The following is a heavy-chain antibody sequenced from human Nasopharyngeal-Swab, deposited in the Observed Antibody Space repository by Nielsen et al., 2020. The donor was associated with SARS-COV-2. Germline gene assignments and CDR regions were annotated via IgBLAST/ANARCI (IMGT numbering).Heavy chain of an antibody. J-gene: IGHJ4*02. CDR2: ISYDGNYK. CDR3: AAGSDY. V-gene: IGHV3-30-3*01. Sequence: GESLKISCTASGFTLRKYVMYWVRQAPGMGLEWVASISYDGNYKSYADSVKGRFTVSRDDSENTLYLQASSLKTEDTAVYYCAAGSDYWGQGTLVTVSS. D-gene: IGHD2-15*01. CDR1: GFTLRKYV.